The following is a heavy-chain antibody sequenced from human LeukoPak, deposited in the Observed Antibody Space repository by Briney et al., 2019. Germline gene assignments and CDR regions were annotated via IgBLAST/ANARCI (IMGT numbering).Heavy chain of an antibody. D-gene: IGHD5-24*01. V-gene: IGHV4-39*02. J-gene: IGHJ6*02. Sequence: SETLSPTCTVSGGSISSSSYYWGWIRQPPGKGLEWIGSIYYSGSTYYNPSLKSRVTISVDTSKSQFSLKLSSVTAADTAVYYCAREPPRRDGYYYYYGMDVWGQGTTVTVSS. CDR1: GGSISSSSYY. CDR3: AREPPRRDGYYYYYGMDV. CDR2: IYYSGST.